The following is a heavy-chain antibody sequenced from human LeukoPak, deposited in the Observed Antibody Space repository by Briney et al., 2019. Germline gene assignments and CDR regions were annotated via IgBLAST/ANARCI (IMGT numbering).Heavy chain of an antibody. V-gene: IGHV3-23*01. CDR3: AKDRCIDY. Sequence: GGSLRLSCAAAGFTFSSYAMSWVRQAPGKGPEWVSAISGRGASTYYADSVKGRFTISRDNSKNTLYLQMNSLRAEDTAVYYCAKDRCIDYWGQGTLVTVSS. D-gene: IGHD2-8*01. J-gene: IGHJ4*02. CDR2: ISGRGAST. CDR1: GFTFSSYA.